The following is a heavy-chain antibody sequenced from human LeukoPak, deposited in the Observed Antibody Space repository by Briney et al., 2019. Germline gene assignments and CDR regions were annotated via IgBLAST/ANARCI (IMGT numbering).Heavy chain of an antibody. V-gene: IGHV4-59*01. CDR1: GGTISSYY. Sequence: SETLSLTCTVSGGTISSYYWSWIRQPPGKGLEWIGYIYYSGSTNYNPSLKSRVTISVDTSKNQFSLKLSSVTAADTAVYYCASYSLGGFDYWGQGTLVTVSS. D-gene: IGHD3-16*01. J-gene: IGHJ4*02. CDR3: ASYSLGGFDY. CDR2: IYYSGST.